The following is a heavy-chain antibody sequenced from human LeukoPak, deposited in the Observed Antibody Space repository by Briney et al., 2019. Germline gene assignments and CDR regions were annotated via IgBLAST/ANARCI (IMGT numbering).Heavy chain of an antibody. CDR2: IYYSGST. Sequence: GSLRLSCAASGFTFSSYSMNWVRQPPGKGLEWIGSIYYSGSTFYNPSLKSRVAISVDTSKNQFSLKLSSVTAADTAVYCARDRAGGLRFVEWLSAFDYWGQGTLVTVSS. J-gene: IGHJ4*02. V-gene: IGHV4-39*07. CDR1: GFTFSSYS. D-gene: IGHD3-3*01. CDR3: ARDRAGGLRFVEWLSAFDY.